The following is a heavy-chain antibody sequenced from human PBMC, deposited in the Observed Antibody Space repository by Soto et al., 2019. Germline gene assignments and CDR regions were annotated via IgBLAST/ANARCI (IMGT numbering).Heavy chain of an antibody. J-gene: IGHJ6*02. CDR1: GGTFSSYA. Sequence: ASVKVSCKASGGTFSSYAISWVRQAPGQGLEWMGGIIPIFGTANYAQKFQGRVTITADESTSTAYMELSSLRSEDTAVYYCAREGIVVVPAAIRDYYYYYGMDVWGQGTTVTVS. CDR2: IIPIFGTA. D-gene: IGHD2-2*02. CDR3: AREGIVVVPAAIRDYYYYYGMDV. V-gene: IGHV1-69*13.